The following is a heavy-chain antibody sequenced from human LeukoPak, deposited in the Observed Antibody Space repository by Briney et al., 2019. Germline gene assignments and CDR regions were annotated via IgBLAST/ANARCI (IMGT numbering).Heavy chain of an antibody. CDR1: GFTFSSYA. V-gene: IGHV3-23*01. D-gene: IGHD2-15*01. J-gene: IGHJ4*02. CDR2: ISGSGDST. CDR3: ARDRSAPARYDFDS. Sequence: PGGSLRLSCAASGFTFSSYAMSWVRQAPGKGLEWVSAISGSGDSTYSADSVKGRFTISRDNSKNTLYVQMDSLRAEDTALYYCARDRSAPARYDFDSWGQGTLVTVSS.